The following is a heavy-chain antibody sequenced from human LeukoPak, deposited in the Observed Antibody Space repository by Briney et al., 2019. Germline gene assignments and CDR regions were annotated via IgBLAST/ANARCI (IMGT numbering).Heavy chain of an antibody. CDR1: GYTFTSYG. Sequence: ASVNVSCTASGYTFTSYGISWVRQAPGQGLEWMGWISAYNGNTNYAQKLQGRVTMTTDTSTSTAYMELRSLRSDDTAVYYCAREGEWELLRQLDYWGQGTLVTVSS. CDR2: ISAYNGNT. V-gene: IGHV1-18*01. D-gene: IGHD1-26*01. J-gene: IGHJ4*02. CDR3: AREGEWELLRQLDY.